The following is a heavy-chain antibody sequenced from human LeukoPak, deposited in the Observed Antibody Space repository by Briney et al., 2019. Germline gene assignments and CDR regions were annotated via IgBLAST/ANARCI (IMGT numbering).Heavy chain of an antibody. CDR2: IIPIFGTA. CDR3: AGHLYSSTWGTIFDY. J-gene: IGHJ4*02. D-gene: IGHD6-13*01. V-gene: IGHV1-69*13. Sequence: GASVKVSCKASGGTFSSYAISWVRQAPGQGLEWMGGIIPIFGTANYAQKFQGRVTITADESTTTAYMELSSLRSEDTAVYYCAGHLYSSTWGTIFDYWGQGTLVTVSS. CDR1: GGTFSSYA.